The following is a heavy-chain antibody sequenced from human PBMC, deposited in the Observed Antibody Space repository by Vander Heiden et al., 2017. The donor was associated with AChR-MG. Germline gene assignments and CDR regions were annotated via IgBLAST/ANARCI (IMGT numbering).Heavy chain of an antibody. D-gene: IGHD6-13*01. CDR3: ARVGSSSWYSLYFDY. V-gene: IGHV1-69*04. J-gene: IGHJ4*02. CDR2: IIPILGIA. Sequence: QVQLVQSGAEVKKPGSSVTVSCKASGGTFSSYAISWVRQAPGQGLEWMGRIIPILGIANYAQKFQGRVTITADKSTSTAYMELSSLRSEDTAVYYCARVGSSSWYSLYFDYWGQGTLVTVSS. CDR1: GGTFSSYA.